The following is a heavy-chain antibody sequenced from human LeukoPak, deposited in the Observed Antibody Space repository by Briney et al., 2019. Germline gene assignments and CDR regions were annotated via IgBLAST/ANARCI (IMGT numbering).Heavy chain of an antibody. V-gene: IGHV3-23*01. J-gene: IGHJ4*02. CDR1: GFTVSSNY. D-gene: IGHD5-12*01. CDR2: ISGSGSST. Sequence: GGSLRLSCAASGFTVSSNYMNWVRQAPGKGLEWVSGISGSGSSTYYADSVKGQFTISRDNSKNMVYLQMNSLRAEDTAIYYCAKESGYDSTYQFDYWGQGTLVTVSS. CDR3: AKESGYDSTYQFDY.